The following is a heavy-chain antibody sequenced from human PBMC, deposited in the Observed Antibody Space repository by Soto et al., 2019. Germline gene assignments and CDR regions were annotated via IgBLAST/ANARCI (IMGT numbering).Heavy chain of an antibody. CDR3: ARPPGQCLSNECFQH. Sequence: GESLKISCKGSGYSFTSYWIGWGRQMPGKGLEWMGIIYPGDSDTRYSPSLQGQVTISADKSISTAYLQWSSLKASDTAMYYCARPPGQCLSNECFQHWGQGTLVTVSS. V-gene: IGHV5-51*01. J-gene: IGHJ1*01. CDR1: GYSFTSYW. CDR2: IYPGDSDT. D-gene: IGHD6-19*01.